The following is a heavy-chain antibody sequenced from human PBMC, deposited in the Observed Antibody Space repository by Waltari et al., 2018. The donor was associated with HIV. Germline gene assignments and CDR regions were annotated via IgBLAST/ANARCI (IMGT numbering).Heavy chain of an antibody. CDR1: GGTFSNFA. Sequence: QVQLVQSGAEVKKRGSSVKVSCKASGGTFSNFAINWVRQAPGQGLEWMGGVAPFFATTPYARKFQGRVTISATASTGTAYMELRSLTTDDTAVYYCARSLLTPYYFDSWGQGTLVTVSS. D-gene: IGHD2-21*02. CDR2: VAPFFATT. J-gene: IGHJ4*02. CDR3: ARSLLTPYYFDS. V-gene: IGHV1-69*12.